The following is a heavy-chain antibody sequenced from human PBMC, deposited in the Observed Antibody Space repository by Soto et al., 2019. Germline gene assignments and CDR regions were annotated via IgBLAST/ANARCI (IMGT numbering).Heavy chain of an antibody. CDR2: ISYDGSNK. CDR3: ARDLKYYDYVWGSYRPEGYYYYGMDV. J-gene: IGHJ6*02. CDR1: GFTFSSYA. V-gene: IGHV3-30-3*01. Sequence: GGSLRLSCAASGFTFSSYAMHWVRQAPGKGLEWVAVISYDGSNKYYADSVKGRFTISRDNSKNTLYLQMNSLRAEDTAVYYCARDLKYYDYVWGSYRPEGYYYYGMDVWGQGTTVTVSS. D-gene: IGHD3-16*02.